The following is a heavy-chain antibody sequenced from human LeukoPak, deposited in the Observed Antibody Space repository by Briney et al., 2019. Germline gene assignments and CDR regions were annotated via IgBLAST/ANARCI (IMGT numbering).Heavy chain of an antibody. Sequence: PGGSLRLSCAASGFRFNTYEMNWVRQAPGKGLEWLSYISSSGSTKYYANSVKGRFTISRDNTGSSLYLQMNRLRAEDTAIYYCAGIYSYVHRPTEYWGQGILVTVSS. D-gene: IGHD5-18*01. CDR3: AGIYSYVHRPTEY. V-gene: IGHV3-48*03. CDR2: ISSSGSTK. CDR1: GFRFNTYE. J-gene: IGHJ4*01.